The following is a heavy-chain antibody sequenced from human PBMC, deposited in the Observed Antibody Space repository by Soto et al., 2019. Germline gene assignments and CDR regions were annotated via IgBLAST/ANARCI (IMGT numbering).Heavy chain of an antibody. J-gene: IGHJ5*02. CDR1: GFSCSWNW. CDR2: INSDGSMT. D-gene: IGHD3-16*02. Sequence: SRRLSFSTSGFSCSWNWMHCVREASGEWLMRVSRINSDGSMTSYADSVKGRLTSSRDNAKNTVYRPTNSLRAVDTARRYCVRGGDHYNTLSYSYYDQCGQGSLVTVSS. CDR3: VRGGDHYNTLSYSYYDQ. V-gene: IGHV3-74*01.